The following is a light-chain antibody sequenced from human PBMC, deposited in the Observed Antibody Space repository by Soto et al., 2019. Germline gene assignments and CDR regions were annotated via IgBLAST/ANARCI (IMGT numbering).Light chain of an antibody. CDR2: EVN. CDR1: SSDVGGYNY. Sequence: QSALTQPPSASGSPGQSVTVSCTGTSSDVGGYNYVSWYQQHPGKVPKLMVYEVNKRPSGVPDRFSGSKSGNTASLTVSGLQAEDEADYYCTSYAGGNNVFGTGTKLNVL. V-gene: IGLV2-8*01. CDR3: TSYAGGNNV. J-gene: IGLJ1*01.